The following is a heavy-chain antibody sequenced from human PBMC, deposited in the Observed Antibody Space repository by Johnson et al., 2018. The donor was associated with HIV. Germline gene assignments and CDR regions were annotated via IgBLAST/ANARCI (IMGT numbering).Heavy chain of an antibody. CDR3: AKDEGGSYSQDAFDI. CDR1: AFTFSSND. Sequence: VQLVESGGGVVRPGGSLRLSCGASAFTFSSNDMHWVRQATGKGLEWVSAISWNSGSIGYADSVKGRFTISRDNAKNSLYLQMNSLRAEDTALYYCAKDEGGSYSQDAFDIWGQGTMVTVSS. CDR2: ISWNSGSI. V-gene: IGHV3-9*01. D-gene: IGHD1-26*01. J-gene: IGHJ3*02.